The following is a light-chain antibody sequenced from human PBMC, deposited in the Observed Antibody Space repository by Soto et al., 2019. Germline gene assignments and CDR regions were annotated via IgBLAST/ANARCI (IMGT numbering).Light chain of an antibody. CDR2: GAS. V-gene: IGKV3-15*01. CDR3: QQSNNWPYT. Sequence: EILMTQSPATLSVSPGERATLSCRASQSVTDNLAWYQQKPGQAPRLLIYGASTRATGIPARFSGSGSGTEFTLTISSLQSEDFALYYCQQSNNWPYTFGQGTKLEIK. J-gene: IGKJ2*01. CDR1: QSVTDN.